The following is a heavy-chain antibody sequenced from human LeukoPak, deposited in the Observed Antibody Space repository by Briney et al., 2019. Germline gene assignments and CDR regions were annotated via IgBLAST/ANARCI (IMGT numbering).Heavy chain of an antibody. V-gene: IGHV3-21*01. CDR3: ARDSPLAAAFDI. Sequence: GGSLRLSCAASGFTFSSYSMNWVRQAPGKGLEWVSSISSSSSYIYYADSVKGRFTISRDNAKNSLYLQMNSLRAEDTAVYYCARDSPLAAAFDIWGQGTMVTVSS. CDR1: GFTFSSYS. D-gene: IGHD6-13*01. CDR2: ISSSSSYI. J-gene: IGHJ3*02.